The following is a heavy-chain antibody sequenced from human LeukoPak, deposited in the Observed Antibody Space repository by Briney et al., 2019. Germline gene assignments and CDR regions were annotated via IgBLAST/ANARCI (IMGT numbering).Heavy chain of an antibody. D-gene: IGHD3-10*01. CDR1: GGSISSSNW. J-gene: IGHJ4*02. CDR2: IYHSGST. Sequence: SETLSLTCAVSGGSISSSNWWSWVRQPPGKGLEWIGEIYHSGSTNYNPSLKSRVTISVDKSKNQFSLKLSSVTAADTAVYYCARGYYYGSGSDFHYFDYWGQGTLVTVSS. V-gene: IGHV4-4*02. CDR3: ARGYYYGSGSDFHYFDY.